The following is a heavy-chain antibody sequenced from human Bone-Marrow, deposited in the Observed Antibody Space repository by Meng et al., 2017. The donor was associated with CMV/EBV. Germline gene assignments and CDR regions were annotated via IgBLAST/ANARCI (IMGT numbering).Heavy chain of an antibody. CDR1: GFTFSSYS. D-gene: IGHD2-2*01. Sequence: GESLKISCAASGFTFSSYSMNWVRQAPGKGLEWVSSISSSSSYIYYADSVKGRFTISRDNAKNSLYLQMNSLRAEDTAVYYCAREEGYCSSTSCYGYYYYYGMAVWGPGNTVNVSS. J-gene: IGHJ6*02. CDR2: ISSSSSYI. CDR3: AREEGYCSSTSCYGYYYYYGMAV. V-gene: IGHV3-21*01.